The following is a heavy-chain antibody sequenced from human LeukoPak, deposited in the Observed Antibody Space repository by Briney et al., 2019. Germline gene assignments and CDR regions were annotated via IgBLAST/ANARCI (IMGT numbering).Heavy chain of an antibody. V-gene: IGHV1-69*13. CDR1: GGTFSSYA. Sequence: SVKVSCKASGGTFSSYAISWVRQAPGQGLEWMGGIIPIFGTANYAQKFQGRVTITADESTSTAYMELSSLRSEGTAVYYCARAGAFYYDSSGYYEGSFDYWGQGTLVTVSS. D-gene: IGHD3-22*01. CDR3: ARAGAFYYDSSGYYEGSFDY. CDR2: IIPIFGTA. J-gene: IGHJ4*02.